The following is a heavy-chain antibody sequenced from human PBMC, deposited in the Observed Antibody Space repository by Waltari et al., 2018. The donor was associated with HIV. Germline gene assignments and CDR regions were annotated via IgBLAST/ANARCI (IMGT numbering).Heavy chain of an antibody. D-gene: IGHD2-2*01. CDR1: GGSISSGSYY. CDR2: IYTSGST. J-gene: IGHJ5*02. Sequence: QVQLQESGPGLVKPSQTLSLTCTVSGGSISSGSYYWSWIRQPAGKGLEWIGRIYTSGSTTYNPSLKSRVTISVDTSKNQFSLKLSSVTAADTAVYYCARTYCSSTSCYGGANWFDPWGQGTLVTVSS. CDR3: ARTYCSSTSCYGGANWFDP. V-gene: IGHV4-61*02.